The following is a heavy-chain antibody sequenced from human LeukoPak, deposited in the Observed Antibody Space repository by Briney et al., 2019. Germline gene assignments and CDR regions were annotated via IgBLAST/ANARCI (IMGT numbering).Heavy chain of an antibody. CDR1: GYTFTGHY. V-gene: IGHV1-2*02. Sequence: ASVKVSCKASGYTFTGHYIHWVRQAPGQGLEWMGWINPKNAATNYGQRFQGRVTMTRDTSTGTVYMELSSLRSEDTAVYYCARGTERDGSGWYIPEKWGQGTLVTVSS. CDR2: INPKNAAT. J-gene: IGHJ4*02. CDR3: ARGTERDGSGWYIPEK. D-gene: IGHD6-19*01.